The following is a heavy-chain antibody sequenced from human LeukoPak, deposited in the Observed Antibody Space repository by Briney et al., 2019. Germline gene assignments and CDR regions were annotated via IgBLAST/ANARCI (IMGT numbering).Heavy chain of an antibody. V-gene: IGHV3-7*03. Sequence: TGGSLRLSCAASGFTFSSYWMSWVRQAPGKGLEWVANIKQDGSERYYVDSVKGRFTISRDNAKNSLYLQMNSLRAEDTAVYYCAKELYVDIVATIPDYWGQGTLVTVSS. CDR3: AKELYVDIVATIPDY. CDR2: IKQDGSER. J-gene: IGHJ4*02. CDR1: GFTFSSYW. D-gene: IGHD5-12*01.